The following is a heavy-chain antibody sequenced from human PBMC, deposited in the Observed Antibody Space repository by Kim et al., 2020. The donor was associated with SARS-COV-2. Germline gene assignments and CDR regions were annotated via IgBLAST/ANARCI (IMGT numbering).Heavy chain of an antibody. D-gene: IGHD3-10*01. Sequence: YSPSFQGQVTISADKSISTAYLQWSSLKASDTAMYYCARPYYYGSGSYNYWGQGTLVTVSS. V-gene: IGHV5-51*01. CDR3: ARPYYYGSGSYNY. J-gene: IGHJ4*02.